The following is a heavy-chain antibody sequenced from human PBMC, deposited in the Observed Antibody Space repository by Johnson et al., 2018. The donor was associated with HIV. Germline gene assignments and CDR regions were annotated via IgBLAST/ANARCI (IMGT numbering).Heavy chain of an antibody. Sequence: QVQLLESGGGVVQPGRSLRLSCAASGFTFSSYAMHWVRQAPGKGLEWVAVISYDGSNKYYADSVKGRFTISRDNSKNTLYLQMNSLRAEDTAVYYCARDGTRYYYDSSGSRGTFDIWGQGTMVTVSS. CDR1: GFTFSSYA. V-gene: IGHV3-30*04. J-gene: IGHJ3*02. D-gene: IGHD3-22*01. CDR3: ARDGTRYYYDSSGSRGTFDI. CDR2: ISYDGSNK.